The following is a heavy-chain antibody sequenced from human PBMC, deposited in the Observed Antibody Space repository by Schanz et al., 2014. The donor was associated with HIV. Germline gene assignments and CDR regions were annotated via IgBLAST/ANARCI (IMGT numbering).Heavy chain of an antibody. D-gene: IGHD6-13*01. Sequence: VQLVESGGGLVKPGGSLRLSCAASGFTFSSYAMHWVRQAPGKGLEWVAVIWYDGTNIDYADSVKGRFTVSRDNSKNMLYLQMNSLRAEDTAVYYCAREYYSRNWNWFDPWGQGTLVTVSS. CDR1: GFTFSSYA. V-gene: IGHV3-33*08. CDR2: IWYDGTNI. J-gene: IGHJ5*02. CDR3: AREYYSRNWNWFDP.